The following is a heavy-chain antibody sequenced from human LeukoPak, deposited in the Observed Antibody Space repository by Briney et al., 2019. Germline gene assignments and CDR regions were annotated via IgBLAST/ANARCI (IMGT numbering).Heavy chain of an antibody. Sequence: ASVKVSCKASGYTFSNYYIHWVRQAPGQGLEWMGWINPNSGVTNYAQKFQGRVTLTRDTSISTAYMELGRLTSDDTAVYYCARKYSGYELTYWGQGTLVTVSS. J-gene: IGHJ4*02. CDR2: INPNSGVT. D-gene: IGHD5-12*01. CDR3: ARKYSGYELTY. CDR1: GYTFSNYY. V-gene: IGHV1-2*02.